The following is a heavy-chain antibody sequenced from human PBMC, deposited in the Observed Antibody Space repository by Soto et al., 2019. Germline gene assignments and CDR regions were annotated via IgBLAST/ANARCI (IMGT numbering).Heavy chain of an antibody. Sequence: QVQLQQWGAGLLKPSETLSLTCAVYGGSFSGYYWSWIRQPPGTGLEWIGEINHSGSTNYNPSLKSRVTISVDTSKNQFSLKLSSVTAADTAVYYCARGVGAQWYMDVWGKGTTVTVSS. J-gene: IGHJ6*03. V-gene: IGHV4-34*01. CDR1: GGSFSGYY. CDR3: ARGVGAQWYMDV. CDR2: INHSGST. D-gene: IGHD6-19*01.